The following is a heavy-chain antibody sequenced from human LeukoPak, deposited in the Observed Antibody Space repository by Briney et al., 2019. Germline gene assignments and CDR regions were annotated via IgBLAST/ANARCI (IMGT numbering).Heavy chain of an antibody. Sequence: GGSLRLSCAASGFTFSSYWMSWVRQAPGTGLEWVANIKQDGSEKYYVDSVKGRFTISRVNAKNSLYLQMNSLRAEDTAVYYCARDRLLTIGAFDIWGQGTMVTVSS. J-gene: IGHJ3*02. CDR2: IKQDGSEK. CDR3: ARDRLLTIGAFDI. D-gene: IGHD3-16*01. CDR1: GFTFSSYW. V-gene: IGHV3-7*01.